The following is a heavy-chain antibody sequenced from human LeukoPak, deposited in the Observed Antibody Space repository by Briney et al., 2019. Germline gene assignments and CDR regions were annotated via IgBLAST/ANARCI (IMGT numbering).Heavy chain of an antibody. CDR2: ISSSSSTI. CDR1: GFTFSSYS. J-gene: IGHJ4*02. D-gene: IGHD3-10*01. Sequence: GGSLRPSCAASGFTFSSYSMNWVRQAPGKGLEWVSYISSSSSTIYYADSVKGRFTISRDNAKNSLYLQMNSLRAEDTAVYYCARELWFGELYDFDYWGQGTLVTVSS. V-gene: IGHV3-48*01. CDR3: ARELWFGELYDFDY.